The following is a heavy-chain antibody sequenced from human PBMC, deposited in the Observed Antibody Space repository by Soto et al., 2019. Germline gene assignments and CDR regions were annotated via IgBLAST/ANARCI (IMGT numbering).Heavy chain of an antibody. CDR2: ISYDGSNK. V-gene: IGHV3-30*03. Sequence: GGSLRLSCAASGFTFSSYGMHWVRQAPGKGLEWVAVISYDGSNKYYADSVKGRFTISRDNSKNTLYLQMNSLRAEDTAVYYCARDVGYSYGDYYYYGMDVWGQWTTVTVS. CDR3: ARDVGYSYGDYYYYGMDV. D-gene: IGHD5-18*01. CDR1: GFTFSSYG. J-gene: IGHJ6*02.